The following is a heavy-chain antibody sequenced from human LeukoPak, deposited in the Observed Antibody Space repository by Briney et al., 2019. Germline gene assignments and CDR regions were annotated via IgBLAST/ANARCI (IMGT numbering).Heavy chain of an antibody. Sequence: SETLSLTCAVSGGSISSYYWSWIRQPPGKGLEWIGYIYYSGSTNYNPSLKSRVTISVDTSKNQFSLKLSSVTAADTAVYYCARRRAGTRVFDYWGQGTLVTVSS. J-gene: IGHJ4*02. D-gene: IGHD6-19*01. V-gene: IGHV4-59*08. CDR2: IYYSGST. CDR1: GGSISSYY. CDR3: ARRRAGTRVFDY.